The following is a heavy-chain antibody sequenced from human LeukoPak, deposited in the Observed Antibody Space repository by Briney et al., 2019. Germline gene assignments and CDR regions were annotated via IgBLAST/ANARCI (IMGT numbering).Heavy chain of an antibody. V-gene: IGHV1-69*01. CDR1: GGTFSSYA. D-gene: IGHD3-22*01. J-gene: IGHJ6*02. Sequence: GSSVKVSCKASGGTFSSYAISWVRQAPGQGLEWMEGIIPIFGTANYAQKFQGRVTITADESTSTAYMELSSLRSEDTAVYYCASQVLVTYYYGSSGKPDPYYYGMDVWGQGTTVTVSS. CDR2: IIPIFGTA. CDR3: ASQVLVTYYYGSSGKPDPYYYGMDV.